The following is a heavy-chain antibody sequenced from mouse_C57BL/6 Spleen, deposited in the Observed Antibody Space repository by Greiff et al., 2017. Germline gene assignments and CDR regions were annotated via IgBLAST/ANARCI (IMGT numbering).Heavy chain of an antibody. J-gene: IGHJ2*01. Sequence: QVQLQQPGAELVMPGASVKLSCKASGYTFTSYWMHWVQQRPGQGLEWIGEIDTSDSYTNYNQKFKGKSTLTVDKSSSTADMQLSSLTSEDSAVYYCARGGYADYWGQGTTLTVSS. CDR2: IDTSDSYT. V-gene: IGHV1-69*01. CDR1: GYTFTSYW. D-gene: IGHD2-2*01. CDR3: ARGGYADY.